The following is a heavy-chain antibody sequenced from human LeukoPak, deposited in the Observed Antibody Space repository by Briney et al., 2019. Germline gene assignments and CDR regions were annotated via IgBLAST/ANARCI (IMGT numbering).Heavy chain of an antibody. J-gene: IGHJ4*02. CDR1: GFTFSNYE. V-gene: IGHV3-48*03. CDR2: ISSSGYTI. CDR3: ARSPTSWYFDY. D-gene: IGHD2-2*01. Sequence: PGGSLRLSCAASGFTFSNYEMIWVRQAPGKGLDWISYISSSGYTIKYADSVKGRFTISRDNAKNSLYLQLNSLRPEDTSVYYCARSPTSWYFDYWGQGTLVTVSS.